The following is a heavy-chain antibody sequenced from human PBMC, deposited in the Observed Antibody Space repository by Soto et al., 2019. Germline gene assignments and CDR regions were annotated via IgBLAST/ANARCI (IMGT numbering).Heavy chain of an antibody. CDR2: IYYSGST. V-gene: IGHV4-59*08. Sequence: QVQLQESGPGLVKPSETLSLTCTVSGGSISSYYWSWIRQPPGKGLEWIGYIYYSGSTNYNTSLKSRVTISVDTSKNQFSLKLRSVTAADTAVYHCARQWGGYFDYWGQGTLVTVSS. J-gene: IGHJ4*02. CDR1: GGSISSYY. D-gene: IGHD3-10*01. CDR3: ARQWGGYFDY.